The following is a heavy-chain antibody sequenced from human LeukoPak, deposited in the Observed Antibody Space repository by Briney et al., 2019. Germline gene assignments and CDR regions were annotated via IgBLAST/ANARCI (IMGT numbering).Heavy chain of an antibody. Sequence: SQTLSLTCTVSGGSISSGDHYWSWIRQPPGKGLEWIGYIYYSGSINYNPSLKSRVTISVDTSKNQFSLKLSSVTAADTAVYYCASGVDDYYYYMDVWGKGTTVTVSS. CDR3: ASGVDDYYYYMDV. J-gene: IGHJ6*03. CDR2: IYYSGSI. D-gene: IGHD3-3*01. V-gene: IGHV4-61*08. CDR1: GGSISSGDHY.